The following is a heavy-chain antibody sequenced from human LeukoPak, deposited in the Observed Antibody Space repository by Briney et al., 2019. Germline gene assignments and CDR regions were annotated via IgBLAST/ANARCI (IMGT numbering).Heavy chain of an antibody. CDR2: INHCGST. CDR1: GGSFSGYY. J-gene: IGHJ4*02. CDR3: ARLTWSGYDTKYHYYFDY. V-gene: IGHV4-34*01. Sequence: SETLSLTCAVYGGSFSGYYWSWIRQPPGKGLEWIGEINHCGSTNYNPSLKSRVTISVDTSKNQFSLKLSSVTAADTAVYYCARLTWSGYDTKYHYYFDYWGQGTLVTVSS. D-gene: IGHD3-3*01.